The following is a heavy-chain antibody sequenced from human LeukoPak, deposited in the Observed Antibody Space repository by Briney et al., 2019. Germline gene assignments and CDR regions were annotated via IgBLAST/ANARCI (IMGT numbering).Heavy chain of an antibody. D-gene: IGHD2-8*02. CDR1: GFTFTTYE. Sequence: PGGSLRLSCAASGFTFTTYEMNWVRQVPGKGLEWVSYISTSGTTIHYADSVKGRFTISRDNAKNSLYLRMNSLRAEDTAVYYCARSTLATTGTYWGQGTLVTVSS. CDR2: ISTSGTTI. J-gene: IGHJ4*02. V-gene: IGHV3-48*03. CDR3: ARSTLATTGTY.